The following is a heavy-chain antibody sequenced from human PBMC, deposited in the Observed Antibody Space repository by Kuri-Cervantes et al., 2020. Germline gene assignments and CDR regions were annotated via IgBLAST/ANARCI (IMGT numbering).Heavy chain of an antibody. Sequence: SLKFSCAASGFIFADYAMHWVRQAPGKGLGWVSGISWNSGSIGYADSVKGRFTISRDNSKNTLYLQMNSLRAEDTVVYYCARFVLGRIDYWGQGTLVTVSS. D-gene: IGHD2-8*01. CDR2: ISWNSGSI. J-gene: IGHJ4*02. V-gene: IGHV3-9*01. CDR1: GFIFADYA. CDR3: ARFVLGRIDY.